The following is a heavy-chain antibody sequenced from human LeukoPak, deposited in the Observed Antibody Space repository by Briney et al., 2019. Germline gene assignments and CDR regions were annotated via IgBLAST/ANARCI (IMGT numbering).Heavy chain of an antibody. J-gene: IGHJ4*02. Sequence: PGGSLRLSCAASGFTFSYYAMRWVRQAPGKGLEWVSAISGSGDNTYYADSVKGRFTIPRDSSKNTLYLQMNNLRAEDTAVYYCARKIEGGVTGSDYWGQGTLVTVSS. CDR2: ISGSGDNT. CDR3: ARKIEGGVTGSDY. D-gene: IGHD1-26*01. CDR1: GFTFSYYA. V-gene: IGHV3-23*01.